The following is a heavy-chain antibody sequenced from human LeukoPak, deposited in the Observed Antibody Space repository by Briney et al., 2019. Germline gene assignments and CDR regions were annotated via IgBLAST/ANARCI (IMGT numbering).Heavy chain of an antibody. J-gene: IGHJ4*02. CDR1: GFMFSSYW. CDR2: IKKDGSEK. D-gene: IGHD5-18*01. CDR3: ARHLSGVTGYAYGRGIDY. V-gene: IGHV3-7*01. Sequence: GGSLRLSCAASGFMFSSYWMSWVRQAPGKGLEWVANIKKDGSEKYYVDSVKGRFTISRDNAKTSLYLQMISLRAEDTAVYYCARHLSGVTGYAYGRGIDYWGQGTLVTVSS.